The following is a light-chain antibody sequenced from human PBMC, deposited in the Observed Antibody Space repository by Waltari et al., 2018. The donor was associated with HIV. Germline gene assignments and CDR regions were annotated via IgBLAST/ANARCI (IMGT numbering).Light chain of an antibody. V-gene: IGLV1-44*01. CDR2: NTN. CDR1: TSNIGGNS. Sequence: QSVLTQPPSASGTPGQTVTISCSGSTSNIGGNSVNWYQQFPGTAPKLIIHNTNRRPSGGPDRFSGSKSGTSASLAISGLQSDDEADYYCLTWDDTVNGRVFGGGTKLTVL. CDR3: LTWDDTVNGRV. J-gene: IGLJ3*02.